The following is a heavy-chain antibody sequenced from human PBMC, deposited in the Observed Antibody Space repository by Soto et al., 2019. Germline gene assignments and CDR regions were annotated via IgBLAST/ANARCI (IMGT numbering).Heavy chain of an antibody. D-gene: IGHD3-22*01. V-gene: IGHV4-30-4*01. Sequence: SETLCITCTFSVGSISIGDYYWSWIRQPRGKGLEWIGYIYYSGSTYYNPSLKSRVTISVDTSKNQFSLKLSSVTAADTAVYYCARDYYDSSGYTYWFDPWGQGTLVTGSS. J-gene: IGHJ5*02. CDR1: VGSISIGDYY. CDR2: IYYSGST. CDR3: ARDYYDSSGYTYWFDP.